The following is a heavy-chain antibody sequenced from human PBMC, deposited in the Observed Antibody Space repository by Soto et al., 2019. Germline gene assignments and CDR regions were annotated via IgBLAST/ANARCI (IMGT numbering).Heavy chain of an antibody. J-gene: IGHJ4*02. CDR3: AHRLDDISPFDS. CDR1: GFSLSTSGVN. Sequence: QITLKESGPTLVKPTQTLTLTCTFSGFSLSTSGVNVAWIRQPPGKALEWLALIYWDGDKRYSPSLRSRLTITKDTSKNQVVLTMTNMDPVDTATYFCAHRLDDISPFDSLGQGTLVTVSS. D-gene: IGHD3-9*01. V-gene: IGHV2-5*02. CDR2: IYWDGDK.